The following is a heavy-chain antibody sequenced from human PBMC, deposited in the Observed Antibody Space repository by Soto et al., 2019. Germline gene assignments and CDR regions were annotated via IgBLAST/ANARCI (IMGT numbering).Heavy chain of an antibody. CDR3: ASERFGMYAMDV. J-gene: IGHJ6*02. CDR2: INGDGSGT. Sequence: EVQLVESGGGLVQPGGSLRLSCAASGFTFSNYWVHWVRHVPGKGLVWVSRINGDGSGTSYADSVAGRITISRDNAKSMVYLQMNPLRAEDTAVYYCASERFGMYAMDVWCQGTTGTVSS. V-gene: IGHV3-74*01. D-gene: IGHD3-10*01. CDR1: GFTFSNYW.